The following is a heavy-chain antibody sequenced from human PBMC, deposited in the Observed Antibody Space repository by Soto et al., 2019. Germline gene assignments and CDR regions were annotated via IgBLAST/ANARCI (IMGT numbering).Heavy chain of an antibody. CDR3: AKEATTGIFSPNYNWFDP. D-gene: IGHD6-13*01. J-gene: IGHJ5*02. Sequence: AGGSLRLSCAASGFTFTSYAMSWVRQAPGKGLEWVSVISGSDGSTYYADSVKGRFTISRDNSKNTLYLQMNSLRAEDTAVYYCAKEATTGIFSPNYNWFDPWGQGTLVTVSS. CDR1: GFTFTSYA. CDR2: ISGSDGST. V-gene: IGHV3-23*01.